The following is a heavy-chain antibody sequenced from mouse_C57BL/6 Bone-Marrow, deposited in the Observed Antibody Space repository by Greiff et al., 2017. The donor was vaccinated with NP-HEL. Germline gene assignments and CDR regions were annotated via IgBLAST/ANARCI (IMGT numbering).Heavy chain of an antibody. Sequence: EVQLQQSGGDLVKPGGSLKLSCAASGFTFSSYGMSWVRQTPDKRLEWVATISSGGSYTYYPDSVKGRFTISRDNAKNTLYLQMSSLKSEDTAMYYCARSWDWGQGTLVTVSA. CDR2: ISSGGSYT. V-gene: IGHV5-6*01. J-gene: IGHJ3*01. CDR1: GFTFSSYG. CDR3: ARSWD. D-gene: IGHD4-1*01.